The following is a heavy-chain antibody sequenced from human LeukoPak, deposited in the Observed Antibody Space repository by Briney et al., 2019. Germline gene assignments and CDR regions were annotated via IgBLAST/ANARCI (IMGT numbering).Heavy chain of an antibody. J-gene: IGHJ4*02. CDR3: ARKDYFDY. CDR2: INPNSGGT. Sequence: GASVKVSCKASGYTFTGYYMHWGRQAPGQGLEWRGWINPNSGGTSYAQKFQGRVSMTRDTSISTAYMELSGLTSDDTAIYYCARKDYFDYWGQGTLVTVSS. CDR1: GYTFTGYY. V-gene: IGHV1-2*02.